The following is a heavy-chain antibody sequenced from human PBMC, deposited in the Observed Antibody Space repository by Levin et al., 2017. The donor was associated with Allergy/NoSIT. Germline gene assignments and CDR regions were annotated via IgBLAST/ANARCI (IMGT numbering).Heavy chain of an antibody. D-gene: IGHD6-19*01. CDR3: ARVRGDQQGLPADF. J-gene: IGHJ4*02. V-gene: IGHV1-2*02. Sequence: GESLKISCEASGYTFTGFYIHWVRQAPGQGLEWVGWINPNSGATNYAQKFQGRVTITRDTSISTAYMELSGVKSDDTAIYYCARVRGDQQGLPADFWGQGTLVTVSS. CDR2: INPNSGAT. CDR1: GYTFTGFY.